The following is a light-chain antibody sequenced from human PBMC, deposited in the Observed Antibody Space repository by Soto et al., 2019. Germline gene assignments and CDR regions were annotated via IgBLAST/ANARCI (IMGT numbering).Light chain of an antibody. CDR1: SGDVGSYNL. V-gene: IGLV2-23*02. CDR2: EVT. J-gene: IGLJ1*01. CDR3: CSYAGNSEV. Sequence: QSALTQPASVSGSPGQSITIPCTGTSGDVGSYNLVSWYQQHPGKAPKLLIYEVTERPSGVSNRFSGSKSGNTASLTISGFQPDDEADYYCCSYAGNSEVFGTGTKLTVL.